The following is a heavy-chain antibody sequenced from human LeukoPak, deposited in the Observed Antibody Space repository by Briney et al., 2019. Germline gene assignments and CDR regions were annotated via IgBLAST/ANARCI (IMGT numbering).Heavy chain of an antibody. Sequence: PGGSLRLSCAASGFTFSNYWMSWVRQAPGKGLEWVANIKFDGNDKFYVDSVKGRFTISRDNAKNSLYLQMNSLRAEDTAVYYCARHMGNYYDSSRRAFDIWGQGTMVTVSS. CDR2: IKFDGNDK. J-gene: IGHJ3*02. D-gene: IGHD3-22*01. CDR3: ARHMGNYYDSSRRAFDI. V-gene: IGHV3-7*01. CDR1: GFTFSNYW.